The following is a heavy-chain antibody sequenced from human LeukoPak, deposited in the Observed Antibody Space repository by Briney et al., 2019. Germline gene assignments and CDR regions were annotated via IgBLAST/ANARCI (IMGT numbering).Heavy chain of an antibody. CDR3: AKSGRRYYDSSGYYDSDFDY. J-gene: IGHJ4*02. D-gene: IGHD3-22*01. V-gene: IGHV4-38-2*02. Sequence: PSETLSLTCTVSGYSIRSGFYWGWIRQPPGKGLEWIGNIYHSGITYYTPSLKSRVTISVDTSKNQFSLKLSSVTAADTAVYYCAKSGRRYYDSSGYYDSDFDYWGQGTLVTVSS. CDR2: IYHSGIT. CDR1: GYSIRSGFY.